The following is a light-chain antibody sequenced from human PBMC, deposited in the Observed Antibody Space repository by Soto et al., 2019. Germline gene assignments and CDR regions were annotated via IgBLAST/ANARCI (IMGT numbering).Light chain of an antibody. Sequence: DIQMTQSPSSLSASVGERVIITCRASQSISRYLNWYQRKPGRAPKLLVYAASNLQSGVPSRFSGSGSETDFTLTINSLQPEDIATYYCQQYDNLPITFGQGTRLEIK. V-gene: IGKV1-39*01. CDR1: QSISRY. CDR2: AAS. J-gene: IGKJ5*01. CDR3: QQYDNLPIT.